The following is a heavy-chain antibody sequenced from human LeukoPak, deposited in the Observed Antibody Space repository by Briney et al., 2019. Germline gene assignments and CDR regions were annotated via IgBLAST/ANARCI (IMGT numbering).Heavy chain of an antibody. J-gene: IGHJ4*02. CDR2: ISSSGDAI. V-gene: IGHV3-48*03. Sequence: PGGSLRLSWAASGXTFSSYEVNWVRQAPGKGLEWVSYISSSGDAIYYADSVEGRFTISRDDAKNSLYLQMNSLRAEDTAVYYCARGVLYSNGWYMRGYFDYWGQGTLVTVSS. D-gene: IGHD6-19*01. CDR3: ARGVLYSNGWYMRGYFDY. CDR1: GXTFSSYE.